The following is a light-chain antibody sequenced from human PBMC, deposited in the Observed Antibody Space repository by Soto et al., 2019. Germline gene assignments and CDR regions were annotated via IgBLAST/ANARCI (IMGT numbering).Light chain of an antibody. V-gene: IGLV1-47*01. CDR1: SSNIGRNY. CDR2: RDN. Sequence: QSVLTQTPSVSGTPGQRVNISCSGSSSNIGRNYVYWYHQFPGTAPKLLIYRDNERPSGGPDRFSGSKSGTSASLAIGGLRSGDEADYHCATWDDSLGGPVFGGGTKVTVL. J-gene: IGLJ2*01. CDR3: ATWDDSLGGPV.